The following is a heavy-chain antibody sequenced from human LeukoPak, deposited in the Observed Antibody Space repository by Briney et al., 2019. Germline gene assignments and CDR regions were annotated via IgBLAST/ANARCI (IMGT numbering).Heavy chain of an antibody. CDR1: GYSFTSYW. Sequence: GESLEISCKGSGYSFTSYWIGWVRQMPGKGLECMGIIYPGDSDTRYSPSFQGQVTISADTSISTAYLQWSSLKASDTAMYYCARLPYCGGDCYPNWFDPWGQGTLVTVSS. CDR3: ARLPYCGGDCYPNWFDP. J-gene: IGHJ5*02. D-gene: IGHD2-21*02. V-gene: IGHV5-51*01. CDR2: IYPGDSDT.